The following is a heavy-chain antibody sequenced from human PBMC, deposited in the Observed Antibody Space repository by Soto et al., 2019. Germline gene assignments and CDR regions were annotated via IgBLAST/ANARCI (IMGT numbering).Heavy chain of an antibody. CDR2: IYYSGST. J-gene: IGHJ4*02. V-gene: IGHV4-59*01. D-gene: IGHD3-10*01. CDR1: GGSISSYY. Sequence: PSETLSLTCTVSGGSISSYYWSWIRQPPGKGLEWIGYIYYSGSTNYNPSLKSRVTISVDTSKNQFSLKLSSVTAADTAVYYCARGYYGSGNTYDYWGQGTLVTVSS. CDR3: ARGYYGSGNTYDY.